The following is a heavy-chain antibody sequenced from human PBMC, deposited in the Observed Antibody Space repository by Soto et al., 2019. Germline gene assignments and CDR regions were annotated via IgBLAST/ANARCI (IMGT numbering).Heavy chain of an antibody. CDR1: GFTFSSYA. J-gene: IGHJ6*02. D-gene: IGHD6-19*01. CDR2: ISGSGGST. CDR3: ANWGSRQWLAPYGMDV. Sequence: EVQLLESGGGLVQPGGSLSLSCAASGFTFSSYAMSWVRQASGKGLEWVSAISGSGGSTYYADSVKGRFTISRDNSKNTLYPQMNSLRAEDTAVYYCANWGSRQWLAPYGMDVWGQGTTVTVSS. V-gene: IGHV3-23*01.